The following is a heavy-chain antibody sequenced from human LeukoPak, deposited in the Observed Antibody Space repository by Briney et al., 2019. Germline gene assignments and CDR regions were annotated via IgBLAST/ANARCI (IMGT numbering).Heavy chain of an antibody. D-gene: IGHD3-22*01. Sequence: PGGSLRLSCAASGFTFSSYWMSWVRQAPGKGLEWVANIKQDGSEKYYVDSVKGRFTISRDNAKNSLYLQMNSLRAEDTAVYYCARDQYYDSSGYYYGDAFDIWGQGTMVTVSS. CDR1: GFTFSSYW. CDR2: IKQDGSEK. CDR3: ARDQYYDSSGYYYGDAFDI. V-gene: IGHV3-7*01. J-gene: IGHJ3*02.